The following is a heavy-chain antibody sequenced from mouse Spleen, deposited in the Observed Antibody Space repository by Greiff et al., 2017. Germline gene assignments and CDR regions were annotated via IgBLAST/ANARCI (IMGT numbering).Heavy chain of an antibody. CDR1: GFTFSDYY. V-gene: IGHV5-16*01. J-gene: IGHJ2*01. CDR2: INYDGSST. Sequence: EVKLVESEGGLVQPGSSMKLSCTASGFTFSDYYMAWVRQVPEKGLEWVANINYDGSSTYYLDSLKSRFIISRDNAKNILYLQMSSLKSEDTATYYCAREDLDYFDYWGQGTTLTVSS. CDR3: AREDLDYFDY.